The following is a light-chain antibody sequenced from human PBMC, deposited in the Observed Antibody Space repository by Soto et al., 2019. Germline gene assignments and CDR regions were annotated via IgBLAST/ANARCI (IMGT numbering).Light chain of an antibody. V-gene: IGLV2-14*01. CDR1: SSDVGGYNY. CDR3: SSYAGNNNVM. J-gene: IGLJ3*02. CDR2: EVS. Sequence: QSVLTQPASVSGSPGQSITISCTGTSSDVGGYNYVSWYQQHPGKAPKLMIYEVSNRPSGVSNRFSGSKSGNTASLTISGLQAEDEADYYCSSYAGNNNVMFGGGTKLTVL.